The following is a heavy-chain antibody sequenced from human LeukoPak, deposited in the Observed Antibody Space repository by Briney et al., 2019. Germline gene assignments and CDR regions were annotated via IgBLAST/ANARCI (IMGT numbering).Heavy chain of an antibody. J-gene: IGHJ5*02. CDR1: GVSISSGGYY. D-gene: IGHD2-21*02. Sequence: SETLSLTCTVSGVSISSGGYYWSWLRQHPGKGLEWIGYIYYSGSTYYNPSLKSRVTISVDTSKNQFSLKLSSVTAADTAVYYCARTLHIVVVTAKTPYNWFDPWGQGTLVTVSS. CDR3: ARTLHIVVVTAKTPYNWFDP. V-gene: IGHV4-31*03. CDR2: IYYSGST.